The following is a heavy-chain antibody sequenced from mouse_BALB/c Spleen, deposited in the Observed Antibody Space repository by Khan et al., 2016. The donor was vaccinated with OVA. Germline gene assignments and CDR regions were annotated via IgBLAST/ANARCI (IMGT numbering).Heavy chain of an antibody. CDR2: ISDGGSYT. D-gene: IGHD1-1*02. CDR3: ARGFYGGPFIY. J-gene: IGHJ3*01. CDR1: GFTFGDYY. V-gene: IGHV5-4*02. Sequence: EVELVESGGGLVKPGGSLKLSCAASGFTFGDYYMYWVRQTPEKRLEWVATISDGGSYTYYPDSVKGRFTISRDDVKNNLYLQVSGLKSEDSAMYYCARGFYGGPFIYWGQGTLVTVSA.